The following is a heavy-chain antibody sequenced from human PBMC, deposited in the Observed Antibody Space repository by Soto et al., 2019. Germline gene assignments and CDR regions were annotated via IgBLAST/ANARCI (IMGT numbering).Heavy chain of an antibody. CDR1: GGPFSGFY. J-gene: IGHJ4*02. CDR3: ARFRRGPAALFDKD. CDR2: INDSGST. V-gene: IGHV4-34*10. D-gene: IGHD2-2*01. Sequence: SETLSLTCAVYGGPFSGFYWSWIRQPPGKGLEWIGEINDSGSTNYNPSLKSRVTLSVDTSKNQFSLKLSSMTAADTAVYYCARFRRGPAALFDKDWGQGILVTVSS.